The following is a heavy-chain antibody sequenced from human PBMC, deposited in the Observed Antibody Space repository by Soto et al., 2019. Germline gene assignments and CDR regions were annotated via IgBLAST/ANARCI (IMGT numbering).Heavy chain of an antibody. D-gene: IGHD3-10*01. Sequence: PSETLSLTCTVSGGSISSGGYYWSWIRQHPGKGLEWIGYIYYSGSTYYNPSLKSRVTISVDTSKNQFSLKLSSVTAADTAVYYCARDRVTMVRGVIITYFDYWGQGTLVTVS. CDR1: GGSISSGGYY. CDR3: ARDRVTMVRGVIITYFDY. V-gene: IGHV4-31*03. CDR2: IYYSGST. J-gene: IGHJ4*02.